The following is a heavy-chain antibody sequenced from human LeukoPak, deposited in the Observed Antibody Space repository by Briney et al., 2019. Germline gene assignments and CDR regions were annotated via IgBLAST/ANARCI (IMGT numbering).Heavy chain of an antibody. Sequence: PGGSLRLSCAAPGFTFSDHYMSWIRQAPGKGLEWVSYISSGTSYTNYADSVKGRFTISRDNAKNSLYLQMNSLRAEDTAVYYCARWKYYASGSYRASDYWGQGTLVTVSS. CDR1: GFTFSDHY. CDR3: ARWKYYASGSYRASDY. CDR2: ISSGTSYT. J-gene: IGHJ4*02. V-gene: IGHV3-11*03. D-gene: IGHD3-10*01.